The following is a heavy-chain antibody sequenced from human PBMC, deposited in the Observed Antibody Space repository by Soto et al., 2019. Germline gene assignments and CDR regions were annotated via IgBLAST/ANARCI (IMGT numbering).Heavy chain of an antibody. Sequence: SETLSLTCAVSGGSISSGGYSWSWIRQPPGKGLEWIGYMYHSGSTYYNPSLKSRVTISVDTSKNQFSLKLSSVTAADTAVYYCARELSNYYDSSAPGGNCFDPWGQGTLVTVSP. CDR1: GGSISSGGYS. V-gene: IGHV4-30-2*01. CDR2: MYHSGST. J-gene: IGHJ5*02. CDR3: ARELSNYYDSSAPGGNCFDP. D-gene: IGHD3-22*01.